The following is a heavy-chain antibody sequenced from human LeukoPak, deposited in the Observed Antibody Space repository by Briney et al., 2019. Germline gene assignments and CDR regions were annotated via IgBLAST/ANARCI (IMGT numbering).Heavy chain of an antibody. Sequence: PGGSLRLFCAASGFTFDDYAMHWVRQAPGKGLEWVSGISWNSGSIGYADSVKGRFTISRDNAKNSLYLQMNSLRAEDTALYYCAKDVQWLVPHDAFDIWGQGTMVTVSS. J-gene: IGHJ3*02. V-gene: IGHV3-9*01. CDR2: ISWNSGSI. CDR3: AKDVQWLVPHDAFDI. D-gene: IGHD6-19*01. CDR1: GFTFDDYA.